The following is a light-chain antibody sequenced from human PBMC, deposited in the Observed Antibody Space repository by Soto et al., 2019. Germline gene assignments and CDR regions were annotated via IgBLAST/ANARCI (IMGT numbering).Light chain of an antibody. CDR2: GAS. CDR1: QSVSSNY. CDR3: QQYGNSRA. V-gene: IGKV3-20*01. Sequence: EIVLTQSPATLSLSPGERATLSCRASQSVSSNYLAWYQQKPGQAPRLLIYGASRRATGIPDRFSGSGSGTDFTLTISRLEPEDFAVYYCQQYGNSRAFGQGTKVDIK. J-gene: IGKJ1*01.